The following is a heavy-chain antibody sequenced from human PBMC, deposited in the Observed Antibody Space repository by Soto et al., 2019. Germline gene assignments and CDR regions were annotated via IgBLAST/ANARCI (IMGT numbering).Heavy chain of an antibody. CDR3: ARGYCSSTSCSPLGYGMDV. Sequence: SETLSLTCTVSGGSISSYCWSWIRQPPGKGLEWIGYIYYSGSTNYNPSLKSRVTISVDTSKNQFSLRLSSVTAADTAVYYCARGYCSSTSCSPLGYGMDVWGQGTTVTVSS. V-gene: IGHV4-59*01. J-gene: IGHJ6*02. D-gene: IGHD2-2*01. CDR2: IYYSGST. CDR1: GGSISSYC.